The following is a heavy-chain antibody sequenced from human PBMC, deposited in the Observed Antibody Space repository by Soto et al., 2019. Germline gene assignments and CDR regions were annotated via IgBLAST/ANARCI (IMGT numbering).Heavy chain of an antibody. CDR1: GGTFSSYA. V-gene: IGHV1-69*01. CDR3: ARDPGYCSSTSCYITRSWFDP. D-gene: IGHD2-2*02. J-gene: IGHJ5*02. Sequence: QVQLVQSGAEVKKPGSSVKVSCKASGGTFSSYAISWVRQAPGQGLEWMGGIIPIFGTANYAQKFQGRVTITADESTSTAYMELSSLRSEDTAVYYCARDPGYCSSTSCYITRSWFDPWGQGTLVTVSS. CDR2: IIPIFGTA.